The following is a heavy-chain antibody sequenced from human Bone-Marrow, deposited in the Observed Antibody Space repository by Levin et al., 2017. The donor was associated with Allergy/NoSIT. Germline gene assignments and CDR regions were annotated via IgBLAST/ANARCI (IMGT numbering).Heavy chain of an antibody. CDR1: GFTFSSYE. CDR3: ARSGHCSSTSCPYYGMDV. Sequence: PGGSLRLSCAASGFTFSSYEMNWVRQAPGKGLEWVSYISGSGNTIYYADSVKGRFTISRDNAKNSLYLQMNSLRAEDTAVYYCARSGHCSSTSCPYYGMDVWGQGTTV. J-gene: IGHJ6*02. CDR2: ISGSGNTI. D-gene: IGHD2-2*01. V-gene: IGHV3-48*03.